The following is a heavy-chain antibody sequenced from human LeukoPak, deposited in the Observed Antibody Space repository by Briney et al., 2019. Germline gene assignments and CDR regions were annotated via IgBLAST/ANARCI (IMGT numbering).Heavy chain of an antibody. CDR3: ARGGRITLFGVVPKRTYYFDY. CDR2: ISAYNGNT. J-gene: IGHJ4*02. Sequence: ASVEVSCKASGYTFTSYGISWVRQAPGQGLEWMGWISAYNGNTNYAQKLQGRVTMTTDTSTSTAYMELRSLRSDDTAVYYCARGGRITLFGVVPKRTYYFDYWGQGTLVTVSS. CDR1: GYTFTSYG. V-gene: IGHV1-18*01. D-gene: IGHD3-3*01.